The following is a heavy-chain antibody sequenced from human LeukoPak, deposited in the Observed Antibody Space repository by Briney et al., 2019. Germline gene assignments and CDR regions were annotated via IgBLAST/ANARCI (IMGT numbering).Heavy chain of an antibody. CDR3: ARVLRRSNQGYFQH. D-gene: IGHD1-26*01. CDR2: ISHSGST. Sequence: SETLSLTCTVSGGSISSYYWSWIRQPPGKGLEWIGEISHSGSTNYNPSLRSRVTISVDTSKNQFSLKLSSVTAADTAVYYCARVLRRSNQGYFQHWGQGTLVTVSS. V-gene: IGHV4-34*01. J-gene: IGHJ1*01. CDR1: GGSISSYY.